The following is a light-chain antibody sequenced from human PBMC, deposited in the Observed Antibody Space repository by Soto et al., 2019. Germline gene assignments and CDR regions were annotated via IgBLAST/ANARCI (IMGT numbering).Light chain of an antibody. CDR1: QTISSW. CDR3: QQYNSWPLT. J-gene: IGKJ4*01. V-gene: IGKV1-5*03. CDR2: KAS. Sequence: DIQMTQSPSTLSGSVGDRVTITCRASQTISSWLAWYQQKPGKAPKLLIYKASTLKSGVPSRFSGSGSGTEFTLTISSLQPDDFAVYYCQQYNSWPLTLGGGTKVDIK.